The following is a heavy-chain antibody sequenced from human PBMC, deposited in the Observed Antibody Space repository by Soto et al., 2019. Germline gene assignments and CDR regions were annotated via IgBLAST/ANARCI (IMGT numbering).Heavy chain of an antibody. D-gene: IGHD2-2*01. CDR3: VRGDPGACSSTSCSDAFDL. J-gene: IGHJ3*01. CDR2: IDYSGST. CDR1: CGSISSVDYY. V-gene: IGHV4-30-4*01. Sequence: QVQLQESRPGLVKPSQTLSLTCTVSCGSISSVDYYWKWIRQPPGKGLEWVWSIDYSGSTHYSPFSKSRVTIPAGKSKNQFSPKLSSVTEADTAVYYCVRGDPGACSSTSCSDAFDLWGRGTMVAVSS.